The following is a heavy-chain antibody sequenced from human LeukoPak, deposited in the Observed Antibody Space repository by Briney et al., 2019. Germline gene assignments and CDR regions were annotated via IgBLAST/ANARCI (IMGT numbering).Heavy chain of an antibody. CDR2: IYYSGST. D-gene: IGHD6-6*01. CDR1: GGSISSYY. J-gene: IGHJ4*02. Sequence: KPSETLSLTCTVSGGSISSYYWSWIRQPPGKGLEWIGYIYYSGSTNYNPSLKSRVTISVDTSKNQFSLKLSSVTAADTAVYYCARYEYSSSSYFFDYWGQGTLVTVSS. CDR3: ARYEYSSSSYFFDY. V-gene: IGHV4-59*08.